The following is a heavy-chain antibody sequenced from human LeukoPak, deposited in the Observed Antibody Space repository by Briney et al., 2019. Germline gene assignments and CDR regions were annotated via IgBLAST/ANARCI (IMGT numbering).Heavy chain of an antibody. Sequence: GGSLRLSCAASGFTFSSYAMSWVRQAPGKGLEWVSAISGSGGSTYYADSVKGRFTISRDNSKNTLYLQMNSLRAEDTAVYYCAKDGYYDFWSGYPVYFDYWGQGTLVTVSS. CDR3: AKDGYYDFWSGYPVYFDY. J-gene: IGHJ4*02. D-gene: IGHD3-3*01. CDR2: ISGSGGST. V-gene: IGHV3-23*01. CDR1: GFTFSSYA.